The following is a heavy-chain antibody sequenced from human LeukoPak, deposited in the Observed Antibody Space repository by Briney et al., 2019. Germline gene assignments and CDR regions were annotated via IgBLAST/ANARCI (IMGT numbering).Heavy chain of an antibody. CDR3: TTYYYGSSGYYGPLDY. J-gene: IGHJ4*02. CDR2: IIPIFGTA. V-gene: IGHV1-69*05. CDR1: GGTFSSYA. D-gene: IGHD3-22*01. Sequence: SVMVSCKASGGTFSSYAISWVRQAPGQGLEWMGGIIPIFGTANYAQSLQGRVMITTDESTSTAYMQLSSLRSEDTAMYYCTTYYYGSSGYYGPLDYWGQGTLVTVSS.